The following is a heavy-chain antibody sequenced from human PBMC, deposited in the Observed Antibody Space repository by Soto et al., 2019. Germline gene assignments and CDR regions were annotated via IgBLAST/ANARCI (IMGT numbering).Heavy chain of an antibody. CDR3: AQAVAGLRRFDY. CDR2: IIPIFGTA. V-gene: IGHV1-69*06. J-gene: IGHJ4*02. CDR1: GGTFSSYA. Sequence: GASVKVSCKASGGTFSSYAISWVRQAPGQGLEWMGGIIPIFGTANYAQKFQGRVTITADKSTSTAYMELSSLRSEDTAVYYCAQAVAGLRRFDYWGQGTLVTVSS. D-gene: IGHD6-19*01.